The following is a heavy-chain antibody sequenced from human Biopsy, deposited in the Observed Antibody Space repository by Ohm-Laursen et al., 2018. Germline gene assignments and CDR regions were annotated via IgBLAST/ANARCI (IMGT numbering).Heavy chain of an antibody. J-gene: IGHJ4*02. CDR2: INPSGSTT. CDR3: ARNTGWYGDLYYFDY. Sequence: GASVKVSCNASGYTFTSHYMHWVRQAPGQGLEWMGMINPSGSTTSYPQIFQGRVTMTRDTSKSTVYMELSSLRSADTAVYFCARNTGWYGDLYYFDYWGQGTLVTVSS. D-gene: IGHD6-19*01. V-gene: IGHV1-46*01. CDR1: GYTFTSHY.